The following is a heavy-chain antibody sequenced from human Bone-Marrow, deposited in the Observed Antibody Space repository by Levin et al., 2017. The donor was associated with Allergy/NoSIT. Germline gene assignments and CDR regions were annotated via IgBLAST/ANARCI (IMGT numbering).Heavy chain of an antibody. CDR1: GYTFTSYY. D-gene: IGHD6-19*01. CDR2: INPGGGST. Sequence: ASVKVSCKASGYTFTSYYMHWVRQAPGQGLEWMGIINPGGGSTSYAQKFQGRVTMTRDTSTSTVYMELSSLRSEDTAVYYCARDHLAVAGTSHYYYGMDVWGQGTTVTVSS. CDR3: ARDHLAVAGTSHYYYGMDV. J-gene: IGHJ6*02. V-gene: IGHV1-46*01.